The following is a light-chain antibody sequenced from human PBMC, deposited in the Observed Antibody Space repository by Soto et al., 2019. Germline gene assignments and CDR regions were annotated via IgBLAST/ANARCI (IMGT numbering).Light chain of an antibody. CDR3: SSYTSSSTPYV. CDR2: DVS. J-gene: IGLJ1*01. CDR1: SSDVGGYNY. V-gene: IGLV2-14*01. Sequence: QLVLTQPASVSGSPGQSITISCTGTSSDVGGYNYVSWYQQHPGKAPKLMIYDVSNWPSGVSNRFSGSKSGNTASLTISGLQAEDEADYYCSSYTSSSTPYVFGTGTKVTVL.